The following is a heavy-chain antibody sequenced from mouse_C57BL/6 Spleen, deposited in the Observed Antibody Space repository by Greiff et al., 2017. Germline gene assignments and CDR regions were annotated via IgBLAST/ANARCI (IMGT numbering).Heavy chain of an antibody. CDR1: GYTFTTYP. CDR3: ARWYYGSRGGYFDV. D-gene: IGHD1-1*01. Sequence: VQLQESGAELVKPGASVKMSCKASGYTFTTYPIEWMKQNHGKSLEWIGNFHPYNDDTKYNEKFKGKATLTVEKSSSTVYLELSRLTSDDSAVYYCARWYYGSRGGYFDVWGTGTTVTVSS. CDR2: FHPYNDDT. J-gene: IGHJ1*03. V-gene: IGHV1-47*01.